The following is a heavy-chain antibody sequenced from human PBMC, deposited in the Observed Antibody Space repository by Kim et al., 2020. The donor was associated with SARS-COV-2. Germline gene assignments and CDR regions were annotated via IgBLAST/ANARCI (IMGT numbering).Heavy chain of an antibody. V-gene: IGHV5-51*01. D-gene: IGHD1-26*01. J-gene: IGHJ2*01. Sequence: YSPSFQGRVTISADKSISTAYLQWSSLKASDTAMYYCARRERGARYFDLWGRGTLVTVSS. CDR3: ARRERGARYFDL.